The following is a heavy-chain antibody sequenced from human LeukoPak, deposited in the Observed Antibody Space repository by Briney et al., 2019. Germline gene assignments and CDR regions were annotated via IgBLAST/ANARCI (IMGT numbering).Heavy chain of an antibody. Sequence: GGSLRLSCAASGFTFSTYTTHWVRQAPGKGRAGVATVSDSSDVHYSDSVKGRFTISRDNARNSLYLQMNSLRDEDTAVYYCARDGLHTGHFDYWGQGTLVTVSS. V-gene: IGHV3-48*02. CDR1: GFTFSTYT. J-gene: IGHJ4*02. CDR3: ARDGLHTGHFDY. D-gene: IGHD2-21*01. CDR2: VSDSSDV.